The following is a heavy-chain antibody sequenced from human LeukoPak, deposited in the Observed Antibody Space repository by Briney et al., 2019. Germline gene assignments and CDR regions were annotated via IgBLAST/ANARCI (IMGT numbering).Heavy chain of an antibody. Sequence: SETLSLTCTVSGGSISSSSYYWGWIRQPPGKGLEWIGSIYYSGSTYYNPSLKSRVTISADTSKNQFSLKLSSVTAADTAVYYCARQDSSSWYSRWYFDLWGRGTLVTVSS. J-gene: IGHJ2*01. CDR1: GGSISSSSYY. CDR2: IYYSGST. CDR3: ARQDSSSWYSRWYFDL. D-gene: IGHD6-13*01. V-gene: IGHV4-39*01.